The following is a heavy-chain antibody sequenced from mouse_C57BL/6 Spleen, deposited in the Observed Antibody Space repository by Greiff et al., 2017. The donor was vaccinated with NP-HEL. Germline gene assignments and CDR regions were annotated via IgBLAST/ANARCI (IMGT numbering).Heavy chain of an antibody. CDR1: SYSITSGYY. J-gene: IGHJ1*03. D-gene: IGHD1-1*01. Sequence: EVKLLESGPGLVKPSQSLSLTCSVTSYSITSGYYWNWIRQFPGNKLEWMGYISYDGSNNYNPSLKNRISITRDTSKNQFFLKLNSVTTEDTATYYCARGTYYGSSHWYFDVWGTGTTVTVSS. CDR2: ISYDGSN. CDR3: ARGTYYGSSHWYFDV. V-gene: IGHV3-6*01.